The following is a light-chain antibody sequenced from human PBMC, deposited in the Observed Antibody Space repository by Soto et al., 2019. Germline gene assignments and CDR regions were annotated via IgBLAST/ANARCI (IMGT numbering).Light chain of an antibody. J-gene: IGKJ4*01. Sequence: DIQMTQSPASVSASVGDRVTITCRASQTLNNYLTWFQQKPGKAPKVLIYAASTLQSGVPSRFSGSGSGAEFTLTISSLQPEDFATYYCQQSFSPLLTFGGGTKVDIK. CDR3: QQSFSPLLT. CDR2: AAS. V-gene: IGKV1-39*01. CDR1: QTLNNY.